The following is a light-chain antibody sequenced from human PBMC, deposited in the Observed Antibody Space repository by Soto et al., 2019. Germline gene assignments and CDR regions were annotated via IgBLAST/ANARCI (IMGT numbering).Light chain of an antibody. V-gene: IGLV2-14*01. CDR1: RSDIGDSNF. CDR2: EAN. CDR3: AAFRSETILF. Sequence: QSVLTQPASVSGSPGQSVTISCTGSRSDIGDSNFISWYQHSPGKATRLLIYEANNRPSGVSKRFSGSKAGNTASLTISGLLDDDEADYFCAAFRSETILFFGSATKVTVL. J-gene: IGLJ1*01.